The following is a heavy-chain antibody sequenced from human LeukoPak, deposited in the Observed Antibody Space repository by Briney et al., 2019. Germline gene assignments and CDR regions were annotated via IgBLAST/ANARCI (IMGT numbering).Heavy chain of an antibody. J-gene: IGHJ4*02. D-gene: IGHD3-10*01. CDR1: GYSFTSYW. CDR2: TYPGDSDT. Sequence: GESLKISCKGSGYSFTSYWIGWARQMPGKGLEWMGNTYPGDSDTRYRPSFQGQVTISADKSISTPYLQWCSLNASDSAMYYCARHIYYGSGRPSPFFDYWGQGTLVTVSS. V-gene: IGHV5-51*01. CDR3: ARHIYYGSGRPSPFFDY.